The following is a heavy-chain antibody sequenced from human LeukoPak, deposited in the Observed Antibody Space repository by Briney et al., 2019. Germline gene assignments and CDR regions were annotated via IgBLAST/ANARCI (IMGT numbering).Heavy chain of an antibody. J-gene: IGHJ6*02. CDR2: FCGIDVST. V-gene: IGHV3-23*01. CDR1: GFTFSNYA. Sequence: GASLRLSCAASGFTFSNYAMNWVRQAPGKGLEWVSGFCGIDVSTYYADSVKGRFTISRDISKNTLYLQMNSLRAEDTAVYYCEKVQRLAYGSGDVGGQGTTVTVSS. CDR3: EKVQRLAYGSGDV. D-gene: IGHD3-10*01.